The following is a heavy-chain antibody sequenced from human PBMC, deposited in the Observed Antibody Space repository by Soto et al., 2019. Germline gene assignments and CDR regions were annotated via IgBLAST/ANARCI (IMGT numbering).Heavy chain of an antibody. V-gene: IGHV4-4*02. CDR2: ILHSGSV. CDR3: AGLVGRGKFSRLQY. J-gene: IGHJ1*01. D-gene: IGHD6-6*01. CDR1: GDSISVNTW. Sequence: QVLLQESGPGLVKPSGTLSLTCDVSGDSISVNTWWSWVRQTPGKGREWIGEILHSGSVNYNPSLQSRVTISIDKSKKQVSLRLSSMTAADTALYYCAGLVGRGKFSRLQYWGQGTLVTVSS.